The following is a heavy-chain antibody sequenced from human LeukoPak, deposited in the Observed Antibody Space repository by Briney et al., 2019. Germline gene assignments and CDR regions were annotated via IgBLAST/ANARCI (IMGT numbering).Heavy chain of an antibody. CDR1: GDSINSGYH. CDR2: IYYNGRT. V-gene: IGHV4-31*03. Sequence: TSQTLSLTCTVSGDSINSGYHWSWIRQQPGKGLEWIGNIYYNGRTYYKTSLKSRIIISVDMSKNQISLQLSSVTAADTAVYYCARDLRGSPMDVWGKGTPAAVSS. D-gene: IGHD1-26*01. J-gene: IGHJ6*03. CDR3: ARDLRGSPMDV.